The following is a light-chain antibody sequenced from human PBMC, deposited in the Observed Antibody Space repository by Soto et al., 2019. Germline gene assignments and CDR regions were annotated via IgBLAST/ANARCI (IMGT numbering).Light chain of an antibody. Sequence: DIVLTQTPLSSPVTDGKPASISCRSSQRLVHSDGNTDLSWLQQRPGQPPRLLIYQISNRFSGVPDRFTGSGAGADFTLKISRVEAEDVGTYYCMQATQFPLTFGGGTKVKIK. CDR1: QRLVHSDGNTD. V-gene: IGKV2-24*01. CDR3: MQATQFPLT. J-gene: IGKJ4*01. CDR2: QIS.